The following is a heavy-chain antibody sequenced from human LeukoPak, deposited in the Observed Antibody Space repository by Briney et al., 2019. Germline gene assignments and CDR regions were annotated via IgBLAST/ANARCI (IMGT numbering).Heavy chain of an antibody. V-gene: IGHV1-69*13. J-gene: IGHJ4*02. Sequence: ASVKVSCKASGGTFSSYAISWVRQAPGQGLEWMGGIIPIFGTANYAQKFQGRVTITADESTSTAYMELSSLRSGDTAVYYCARSYSSGWYFFDYWGQGTLVTVSS. CDR2: IIPIFGTA. CDR3: ARSYSSGWYFFDY. CDR1: GGTFSSYA. D-gene: IGHD6-19*01.